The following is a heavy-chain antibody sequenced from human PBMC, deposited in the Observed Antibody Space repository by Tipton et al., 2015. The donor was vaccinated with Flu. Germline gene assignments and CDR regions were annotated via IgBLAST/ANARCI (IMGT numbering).Heavy chain of an antibody. J-gene: IGHJ6*02. CDR2: INWNGGST. CDR1: GFTFDDYG. V-gene: IGHV3-20*04. D-gene: IGHD3-22*01. CDR3: TRDRGLYDSSGYTYYYYGMDV. Sequence: SLRLSCAASGFTFDDYGMSWVRQAPGKGLEWVSGINWNGGSTGYTDPVKGRFTISRDNAKNSLYLQMNSLRAEDTALYYCTRDRGLYDSSGYTYYYYGMDVWGQGTTVTVSS.